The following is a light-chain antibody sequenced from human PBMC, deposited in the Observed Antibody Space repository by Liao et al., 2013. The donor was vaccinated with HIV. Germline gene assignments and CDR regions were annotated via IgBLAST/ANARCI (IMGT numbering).Light chain of an antibody. CDR3: QVWDSDSDHPSVV. V-gene: IGLV3-21*04. J-gene: IGLJ2*01. CDR2: YDS. Sequence: YVLTQPPSVSVAPGKTARITCGGNNIGNKSVHWYRQKPGQAPVLVIYYDSDRPSGIPERFSGSNSGNTATLTISRVEAGDEADYSCQVWDSDSDHPSVVFGGGTKLTVL. CDR1: NIGNKS.